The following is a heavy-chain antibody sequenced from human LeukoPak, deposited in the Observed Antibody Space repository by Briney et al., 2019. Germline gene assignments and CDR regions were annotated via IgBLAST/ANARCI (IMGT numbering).Heavy chain of an antibody. J-gene: IGHJ5*02. CDR1: GYTFTSYG. CDR2: ISAYNGNT. V-gene: IGHV1-18*01. D-gene: IGHD2-2*01. Sequence: ASVKVSCKASGYTFTSYGISWVRQAPGQGLEWMGWISAYNGNTNYAQKLQGRVTMTTDTSTSTAYMELRSLRSDDTAVYYRVRGEVVPAAEGGWFDPWGQGTLVTVSS. CDR3: VRGEVVPAAEGGWFDP.